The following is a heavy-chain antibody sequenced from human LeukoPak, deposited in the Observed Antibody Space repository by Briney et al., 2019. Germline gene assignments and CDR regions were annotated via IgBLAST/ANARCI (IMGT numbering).Heavy chain of an antibody. J-gene: IGHJ5*02. CDR2: IYHSGSA. V-gene: IGHV4-30-2*01. D-gene: IGHD4-11*01. Sequence: SGTLSLTCTVSGGSISSGGYYWSWIRQPPGKGLEWIGYIYHSGSASYNPSLKSRVTMSVDRSKNQFSLMLTSVTAADTAVYYCARSTLTKAWFDPWGQGTLVTVSS. CDR3: ARSTLTKAWFDP. CDR1: GGSISSGGYY.